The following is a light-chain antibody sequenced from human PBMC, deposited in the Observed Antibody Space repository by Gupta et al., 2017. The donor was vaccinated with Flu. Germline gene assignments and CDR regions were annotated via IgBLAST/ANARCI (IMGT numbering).Light chain of an antibody. J-gene: IGKJ1*01. Sequence: GDRGTSPSRTSQNINHYLAWYQQKPGRAPRLFIYGTSTWQTGVPSRFSGSGDGTEFTLKIDSLQAGDFATYYCKQVKSWPRTFGQGTKVEVK. CDR2: GTS. CDR3: KQVKSWPRT. CDR1: QNINHY. V-gene: IGKV1-9*01.